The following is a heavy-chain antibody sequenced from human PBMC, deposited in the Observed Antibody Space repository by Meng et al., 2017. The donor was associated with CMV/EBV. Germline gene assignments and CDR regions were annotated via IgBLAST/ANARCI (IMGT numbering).Heavy chain of an antibody. Sequence: QVQLLPPGSWVTRPETSGKVACQTSGYRFSDHYMHWVRQAPGQGLEWMGWIYPNSGGTHYAQKFQDRVTMTRDTSISTVYMELSRLTSDDTAVYYCVRDHNWGPDYWGQGTLVTVSS. CDR2: IYPNSGGT. J-gene: IGHJ4*02. V-gene: IGHV1-2*02. D-gene: IGHD1-1*01. CDR1: GYRFSDHY. CDR3: VRDHNWGPDY.